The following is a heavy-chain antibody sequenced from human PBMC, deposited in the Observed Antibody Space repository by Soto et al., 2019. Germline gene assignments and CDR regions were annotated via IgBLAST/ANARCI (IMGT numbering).Heavy chain of an antibody. Sequence: ASVKVSCKASGYTFTSYGISWVRQAPGQGLEWMGWISAYNGNTNYAQKLQGRVTMTTDTSTSTAYMELRSLRSDDTAVYYCARLPHYGDYQARAGYYYDMDVWGQGPTVTVS. D-gene: IGHD4-17*01. J-gene: IGHJ6*02. V-gene: IGHV1-18*01. CDR2: ISAYNGNT. CDR1: GYTFTSYG. CDR3: ARLPHYGDYQARAGYYYDMDV.